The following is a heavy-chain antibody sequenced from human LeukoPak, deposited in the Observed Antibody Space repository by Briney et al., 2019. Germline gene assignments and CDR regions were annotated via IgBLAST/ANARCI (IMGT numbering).Heavy chain of an antibody. V-gene: IGHV1-2*02. CDR3: ARGQEGYYYDSSGYYYVFDY. CDR1: GYTFTGYY. Sequence: ASVKVSCKASGYTFTGYYMHWVRQAPGQGPEWMGWINPNSGGTNYAQKFQGRVTITADKSTSTAYMELSSLRSEDTAVYYCARGQEGYYYDSSGYYYVFDYWGQGTLVTVSS. J-gene: IGHJ4*02. CDR2: INPNSGGT. D-gene: IGHD3-22*01.